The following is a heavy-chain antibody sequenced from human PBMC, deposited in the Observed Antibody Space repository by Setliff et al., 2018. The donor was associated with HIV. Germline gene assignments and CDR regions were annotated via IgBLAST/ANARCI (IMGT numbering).Heavy chain of an antibody. CDR2: ISYDGSNK. J-gene: IGHJ4*02. CDR3: ARDRGQTRVVVIRYYFDY. D-gene: IGHD3-22*01. Sequence: GGSLRLSCAASGFTFSSYAMHWVRQAPGKGLEWVAVISYDGSNKYYADSVKGRFTISRDNSKNTLYLQMNSLRAEDTAVYYCARDRGQTRVVVIRYYFDYWGQGTLVTVSS. V-gene: IGHV3-30*01. CDR1: GFTFSSYA.